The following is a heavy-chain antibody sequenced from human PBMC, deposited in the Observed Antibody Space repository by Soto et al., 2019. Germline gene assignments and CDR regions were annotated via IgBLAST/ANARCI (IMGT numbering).Heavy chain of an antibody. CDR3: ARASVGPPGGGSWTMPFDS. J-gene: IGHJ4*02. CDR1: SGSVSNYY. V-gene: IGHV4-4*07. Sequence: QVQLQESGPGLVKPSETLTLTCKVSSGSVSNYYWSWIRQPAGKGLEWIGRMYTGGSTNYNPSLKSRVTMSEDTSTNQFSLRLSAVTAADTAVYYCARASVGPPGGGSWTMPFDSWGRGTLVTVSS. D-gene: IGHD2-15*01. CDR2: MYTGGST.